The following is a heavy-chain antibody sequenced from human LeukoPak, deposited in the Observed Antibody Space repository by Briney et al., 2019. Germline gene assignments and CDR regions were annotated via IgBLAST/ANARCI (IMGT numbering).Heavy chain of an antibody. CDR1: GFIFSSCA. J-gene: IGHJ3*02. CDR3: AKALVGAIRDAFDI. CDR2: ISGSGGST. V-gene: IGHV3-23*01. D-gene: IGHD1-26*01. Sequence: PGGSLRLSCAASGFIFSSCAMSWVRQAPGKGLEWVSLISGSGGSTYYADSVKGRFTISRDNSKNTLYLQMNSLRAEDTAVYYCAKALVGAIRDAFDIWGQGTMVTVSS.